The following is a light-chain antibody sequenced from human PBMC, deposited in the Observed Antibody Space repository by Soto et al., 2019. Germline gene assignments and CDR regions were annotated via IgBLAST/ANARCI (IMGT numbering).Light chain of an antibody. Sequence: DIQLTQSPSFLSASVGDRVTISCRASQGISDYLAWYQQKPGKAPKLLIYGASTLQSGVPSRFSGSASVTEFTLTISSLQPEDFATYCCQQFNAYPLTFGGGTKLEIK. V-gene: IGKV1-9*01. CDR2: GAS. CDR3: QQFNAYPLT. CDR1: QGISDY. J-gene: IGKJ4*01.